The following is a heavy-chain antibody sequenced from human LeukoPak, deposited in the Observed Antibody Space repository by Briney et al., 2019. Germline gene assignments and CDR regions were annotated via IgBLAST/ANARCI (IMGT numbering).Heavy chain of an antibody. D-gene: IGHD2-15*01. V-gene: IGHV3-23*01. CDR2: ISGSGGST. Sequence: AGGSLRLSCAASGFTFSSYAMSWVRQAPGKGLEWVSAISGSGGSTYYADSVKGRFTISRDNSKNTLYLQMNSLRAEDTAVYYCAKTPDIVVVVAATHFDYWGQGTLVTVSS. CDR1: GFTFSSYA. J-gene: IGHJ4*02. CDR3: AKTPDIVVVVAATHFDY.